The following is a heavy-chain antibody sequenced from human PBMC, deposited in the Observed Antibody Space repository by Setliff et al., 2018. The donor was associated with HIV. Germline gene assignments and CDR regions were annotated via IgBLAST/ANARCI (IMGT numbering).Heavy chain of an antibody. D-gene: IGHD6-13*01. V-gene: IGHV1-46*04. J-gene: IGHJ4*02. Sequence: ASVKVSCKTSGYKFSPYRIHWVRQAPGQGLEWIGIIDPGSGAATYAQKLQGRITMTRDTSTTTVYMHLNSLTSDDSAVYFCARVRPAPGAALDYWGQGTLVTVLL. CDR1: GYKFSPYR. CDR3: ARVRPAPGAALDY. CDR2: IDPGSGAA.